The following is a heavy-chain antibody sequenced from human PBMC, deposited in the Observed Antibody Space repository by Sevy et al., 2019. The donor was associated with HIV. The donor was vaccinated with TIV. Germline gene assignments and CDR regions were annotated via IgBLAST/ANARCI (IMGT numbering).Heavy chain of an antibody. Sequence: SETLSLTCTVSGGSISSGTYYWNWIRQPAGKGLDWIGRIYTSGSSDYSPSLKSRVTMSIDTSKNPFSLKLSSLTAADTAVYYCARATPGVTSTSGAFDPWGQGTLVTVSS. CDR1: GGSISSGTYY. J-gene: IGHJ5*02. CDR3: ARATPGVTSTSGAFDP. V-gene: IGHV4-61*02. CDR2: IYTSGSS. D-gene: IGHD7-27*01.